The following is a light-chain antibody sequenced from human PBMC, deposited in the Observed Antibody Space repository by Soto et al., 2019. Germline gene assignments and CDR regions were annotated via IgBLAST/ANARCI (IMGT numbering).Light chain of an antibody. J-gene: IGKJ1*01. CDR3: QQRSNWLWT. CDR2: DAS. V-gene: IGKV3D-20*02. Sequence: EIVLTQSPGTLPLSPGERATFTCTASESVSSNYLAWYQQKPGQAPRLLIYDASSRATGIPARFSGSGSGTDFTLTISSLEPEDFAVYYCQQRSNWLWTFGQGTKVDIK. CDR1: ESVSSNY.